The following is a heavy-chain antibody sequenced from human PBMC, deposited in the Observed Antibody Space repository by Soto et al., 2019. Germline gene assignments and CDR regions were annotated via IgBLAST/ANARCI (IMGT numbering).Heavy chain of an antibody. CDR1: GYTFTSYG. CDR2: ISAYNGNT. CDR3: ARYLYYDSLTGPRATFDY. V-gene: IGHV1-18*01. Sequence: ASVKVSCKASGYTFTSYGISWVRQAPGQGLEWMGWISAYNGNTNYAQKLQGRVTMTTDTSTSTAYMELRSLRSDDTAVYYCARYLYYDSLTGPRATFDYRGQGTLVTVSS. J-gene: IGHJ4*02. D-gene: IGHD3-9*01.